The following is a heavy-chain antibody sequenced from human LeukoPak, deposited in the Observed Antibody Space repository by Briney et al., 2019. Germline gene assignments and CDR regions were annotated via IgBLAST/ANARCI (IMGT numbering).Heavy chain of an antibody. D-gene: IGHD6-6*01. CDR3: AREVTARRFYYYYMDV. Sequence: PSETLSLTCAVYGGSFSGYYWSWIRQPLGKGLEWIGEINHSGSTNYNPSLKSRVTISVDTSKNQFSLKLSSVTAADTAVYYCAREVTARRFYYYYMDVWGKGTTVTVSS. V-gene: IGHV4-34*01. CDR1: GGSFSGYY. J-gene: IGHJ6*03. CDR2: INHSGST.